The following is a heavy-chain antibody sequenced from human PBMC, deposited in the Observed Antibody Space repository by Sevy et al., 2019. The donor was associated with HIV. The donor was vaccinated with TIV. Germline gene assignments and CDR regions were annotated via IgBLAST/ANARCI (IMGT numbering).Heavy chain of an antibody. J-gene: IGHJ4*02. CDR1: RLTLGSYW. CDR2: VNSDGSST. CDR3: VANNTWEDN. Sequence: GGSLRLSCTAPRLTLGSYWMHWVRQAPGKGLVWVSGVNSDGSSTNYADSVKGRFTISRDNAKNTLNLQMNSLRVEDTAIYHCVANNTWEDNWGQGTLVTVSS. V-gene: IGHV3-74*01. D-gene: IGHD5-12*01.